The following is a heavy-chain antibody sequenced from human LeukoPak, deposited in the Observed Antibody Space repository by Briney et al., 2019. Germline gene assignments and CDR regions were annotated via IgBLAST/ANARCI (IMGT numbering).Heavy chain of an antibody. CDR3: ARCRDQYYYYMDV. Sequence: GASVKVSCEVSGGTFDTYAISWVRQAPGLGLEWMGGIIPIFGAGNYAQKFQGRVTFTADKSTSTAYMELSSLRSEDTAVYYCARCRDQYYYYMDVWGKGTTVTVSS. CDR1: GGTFDTYA. J-gene: IGHJ6*03. CDR2: IIPIFGAG. V-gene: IGHV1-69*06.